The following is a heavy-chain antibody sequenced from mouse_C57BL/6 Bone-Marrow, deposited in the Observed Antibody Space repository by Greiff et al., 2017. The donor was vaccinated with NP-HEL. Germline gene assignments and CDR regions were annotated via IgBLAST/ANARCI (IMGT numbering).Heavy chain of an antibody. Sequence: QVHVKQSGPGLVQPSQSLSITCTVSGFSLTSYGVHWVRQSPGKGLEWLGVIWSGGSTDYNAAFISRLSISKDNSKSQVFFKMNSLQADDTAIYYCARKGDYALYAMDYWGQGTSVTVSS. CDR3: ARKGDYALYAMDY. CDR2: IWSGGST. J-gene: IGHJ4*01. V-gene: IGHV2-2*01. CDR1: GFSLTSYG. D-gene: IGHD2-4*01.